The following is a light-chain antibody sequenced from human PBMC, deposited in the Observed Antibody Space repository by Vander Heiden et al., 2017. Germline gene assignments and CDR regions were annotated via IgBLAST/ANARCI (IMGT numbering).Light chain of an antibody. J-gene: IGLJ1*01. CDR1: SNDVGSYYY. V-gene: IGLV2-8*01. Sequence: QSALTQPPSASGFPGQSVTISCTGTSNDVGSYYYVSWYQQHPGKAPKLIIYEVDKRPSGVPDRFSGSKSGNTASLTVSGLQAEDEADYYCNSYAGNYNYVFGTGTWVTVL. CDR2: EVD. CDR3: NSYAGNYNYV.